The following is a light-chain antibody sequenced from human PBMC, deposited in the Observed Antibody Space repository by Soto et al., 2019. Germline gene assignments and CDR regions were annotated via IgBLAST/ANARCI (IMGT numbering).Light chain of an antibody. Sequence: EIVMTQSPATLSVSPGERATLSCRASQSVSNNLAWFQQKPGQAPRLLIYQASTRATGIPATFSGNGSGTEFTLTISSLQSEDFAVYYCQQYNDRPVTFGQGTKVEIK. V-gene: IGKV3-15*01. CDR2: QAS. CDR1: QSVSNN. J-gene: IGKJ1*01. CDR3: QQYNDRPVT.